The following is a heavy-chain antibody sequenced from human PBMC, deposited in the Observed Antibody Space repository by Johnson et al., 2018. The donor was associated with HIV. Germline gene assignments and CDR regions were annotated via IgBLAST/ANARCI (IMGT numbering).Heavy chain of an antibody. Sequence: QVQLVESGGGVVQPGRSVRLSCAASGFTFNNYAMHWVHQAPGKGLEWVAVISYDGSYEYYADSVKGRFTISRDNFKNTLYLQMNSLRDEDTAVYCCARGLLAGNDAFDSWGQGTMVTVSS. J-gene: IGHJ3*02. D-gene: IGHD6-13*01. CDR2: ISYDGSYE. CDR1: GFTFNNYA. CDR3: ARGLLAGNDAFDS. V-gene: IGHV3-30*04.